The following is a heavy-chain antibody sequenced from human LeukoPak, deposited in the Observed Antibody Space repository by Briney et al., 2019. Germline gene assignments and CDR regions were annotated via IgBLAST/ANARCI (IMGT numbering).Heavy chain of an antibody. J-gene: IGHJ6*02. CDR1: GGSISSYY. CDR2: IYYSGST. V-gene: IGHV4-59*08. Sequence: RASETLSLTCTVSGGSISSYYWSWIRQPPGKGLEWIGYIYYSGSTNYNPSLKSRVTISVDTSKNQFPLKLSSVTAADTAVYYCARVISSSWYLNLPTYYYGMDVWGQGTTVTVSS. CDR3: ARVISSSWYLNLPTYYYGMDV. D-gene: IGHD6-13*01.